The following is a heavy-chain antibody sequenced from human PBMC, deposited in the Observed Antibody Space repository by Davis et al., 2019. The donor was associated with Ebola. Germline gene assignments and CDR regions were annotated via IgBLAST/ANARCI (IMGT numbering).Heavy chain of an antibody. J-gene: IGHJ4*02. CDR2: ISASGADI. V-gene: IGHV3-23*01. CDR1: GFTFSNYA. Sequence: GESLKISCAASGFTFSNYAMSWVRQAPGGGLEWVSGISASGADIKYADSVRGRLSISRDDSKNTLYLQMDSLRAEDTAVFYCAEGGTNNFLGANWGQGTLVTVSS. D-gene: IGHD1-1*01. CDR3: AEGGTNNFLGAN.